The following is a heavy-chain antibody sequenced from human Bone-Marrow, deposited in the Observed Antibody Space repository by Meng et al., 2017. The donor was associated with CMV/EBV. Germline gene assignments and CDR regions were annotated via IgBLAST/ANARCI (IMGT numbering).Heavy chain of an antibody. CDR3: ARDIVVVIAMDLGGGEHFDY. CDR2: INPNSGGT. Sequence: ASVKVSCKASGYTFTGYYMHWVRQAPGQGLEWMGWINPNSGGTNYAQKFQGRVTMTRDTSISTAYMELSRLRSDDTAVYYCARDIVVVIAMDLGGGEHFDYWGQGHLVNGAS. D-gene: IGHD2-21*01. V-gene: IGHV1-2*02. CDR1: GYTFTGYY. J-gene: IGHJ4*02.